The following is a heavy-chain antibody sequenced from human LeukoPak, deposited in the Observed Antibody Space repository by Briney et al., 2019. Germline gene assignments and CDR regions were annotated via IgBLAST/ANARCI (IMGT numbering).Heavy chain of an antibody. D-gene: IGHD2-15*01. V-gene: IGHV3-30*18. CDR1: GFTFSSYG. Sequence: GGSLRLSCAASGFTFSSYGMRWVRQAPGKGLEWVAVISYDGSNKYYADSVKGRFAISRDNSKNTLYLQMNSLRAEDTAVYYCAKGPEVVVAATYYFDYWGQGTLVTVSS. CDR2: ISYDGSNK. J-gene: IGHJ4*02. CDR3: AKGPEVVVAATYYFDY.